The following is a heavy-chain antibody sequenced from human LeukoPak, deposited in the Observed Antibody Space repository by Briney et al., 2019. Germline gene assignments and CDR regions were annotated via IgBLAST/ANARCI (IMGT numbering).Heavy chain of an antibody. CDR2: ISYDGSNK. V-gene: IGHV3-30*18. CDR1: GFTFSSYG. J-gene: IGHJ4*02. CDR3: AKSITMVRGVIGY. D-gene: IGHD3-10*01. Sequence: GGSLRLSCAASGFTFSSYGMHWVRQAPGKGLEWVAVISYDGSNKYYADSVKGRFTISRDNSKNTLYLQMNSLRAEDTAVYYCAKSITMVRGVIGYWGQGTLVTVSS.